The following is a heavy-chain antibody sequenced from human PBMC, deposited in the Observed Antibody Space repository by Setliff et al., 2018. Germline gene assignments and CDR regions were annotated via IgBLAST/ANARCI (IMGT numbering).Heavy chain of an antibody. CDR1: GVSTRSYW. J-gene: IGHJ6*02. CDR2: IYYSGST. CDR3: ARGEGSSYLYGMDV. Sequence: PSETLSLTCSVSGVSTRSYWWSWIRQPPGKGLEWIGYIYYSGSTNYNPSLKSRVTISVDTSKNQFSLKLSSVTAADTAVYYCARGEGSSYLYGMDVWGQGTTVTVSS. V-gene: IGHV4-59*01. D-gene: IGHD6-13*01.